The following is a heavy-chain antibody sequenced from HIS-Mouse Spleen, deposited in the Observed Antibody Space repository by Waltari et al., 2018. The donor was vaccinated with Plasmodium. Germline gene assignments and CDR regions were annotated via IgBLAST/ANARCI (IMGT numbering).Heavy chain of an antibody. Sequence: EVQLVESGGGLVQPGGSLRLSCAASGFTFSSYWMSWVRQAPGKGLDGVANIKQDGSEKYYVDSVKGLFTISRDNAKNSLYLQMNSLRAEDTAVYYCASSWYWYFDLWGRGTLVTVSS. CDR1: GFTFSSYW. D-gene: IGHD6-13*01. CDR2: IKQDGSEK. CDR3: ASSWYWYFDL. J-gene: IGHJ2*01. V-gene: IGHV3-7*01.